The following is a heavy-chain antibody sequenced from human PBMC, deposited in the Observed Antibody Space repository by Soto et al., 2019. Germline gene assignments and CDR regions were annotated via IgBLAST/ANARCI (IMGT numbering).Heavy chain of an antibody. CDR3: AREGQLVPQFDY. V-gene: IGHV1-69*08. J-gene: IGHJ4*02. CDR2: IIPILGIA. Sequence: QVQLVQSGAEVKKPGSSVKVSCKASGGTFSSYTISWVRQAPGQGLEWMGRIIPILGIANYAQKFQGRVTITADKSTSTAYMELSSLRFEDTAVYYWAREGQLVPQFDYWGQGTLVTVSS. D-gene: IGHD6-6*01. CDR1: GGTFSSYT.